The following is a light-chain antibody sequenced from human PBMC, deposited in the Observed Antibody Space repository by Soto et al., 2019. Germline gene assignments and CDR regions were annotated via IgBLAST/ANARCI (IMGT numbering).Light chain of an antibody. Sequence: EIVLTQSPGTLSLSPGERATLSCRASESVSSNYVAWYQQKLGQAPRLLFYGASNRATGIPDRFSGSGSGTDFTLTISRLETEDQAVYYCQQYGRSPPWTFGQGTRVEI. CDR1: ESVSSNY. CDR2: GAS. CDR3: QQYGRSPPWT. J-gene: IGKJ1*01. V-gene: IGKV3-20*01.